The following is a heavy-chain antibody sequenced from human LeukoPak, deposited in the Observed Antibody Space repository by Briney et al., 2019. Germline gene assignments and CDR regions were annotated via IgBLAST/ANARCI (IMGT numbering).Heavy chain of an antibody. D-gene: IGHD3-3*01. CDR1: GGSISSSSYY. J-gene: IGHJ6*02. Sequence: PSETLSLTCTVSGGSISSSSYYWGWIRQPPGKGLEWIGEIYHSGSTNYNPSLKSRVTISVDKSKNQFSLKLSSVTAADTAVYYCTRGGGSIFGVVHFYGMDVWGQGTTVTVSS. V-gene: IGHV4-39*07. CDR3: TRGGGSIFGVVHFYGMDV. CDR2: IYHSGST.